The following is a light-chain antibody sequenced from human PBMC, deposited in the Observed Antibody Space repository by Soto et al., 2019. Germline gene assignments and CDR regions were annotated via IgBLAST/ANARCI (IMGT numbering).Light chain of an antibody. CDR3: QQYGSSPRT. J-gene: IGKJ5*01. Sequence: ESVLTQAPGTLSLSPGERDTLACMASQSVSSSFLAWYQQKVGQAHRXXIYGASSRATGIPDRFSGSGSGTDFTLNLSRLEPEDCAVDEGQQYGSSPRTFFQGTRLEIK. CDR2: GAS. CDR1: QSVSSSF. V-gene: IGKV3-20*01.